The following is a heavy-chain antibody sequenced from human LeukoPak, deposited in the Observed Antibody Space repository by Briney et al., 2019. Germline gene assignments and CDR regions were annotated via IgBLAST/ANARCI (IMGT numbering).Heavy chain of an antibody. CDR2: ISSSSSYI. V-gene: IGHV3-21*01. D-gene: IGHD3-3*01. Sequence: GGSLRLSCTGSGITFSSYWMHWVRQVPGKGLEWVSSISSSSSYIYYADSVKGRFTISRDNAKNSLYLQMNSLRAEDTAVYYCARDSSHYDFWSGYHAEPFDLWGRGTLVTVSS. CDR3: ARDSSHYDFWSGYHAEPFDL. CDR1: GITFSSYW. J-gene: IGHJ2*01.